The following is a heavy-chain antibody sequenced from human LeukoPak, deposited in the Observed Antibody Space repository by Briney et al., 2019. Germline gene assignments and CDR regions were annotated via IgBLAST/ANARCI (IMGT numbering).Heavy chain of an antibody. V-gene: IGHV7-4-1*02. CDR2: INPNTGNP. CDR1: GYTFTSYA. J-gene: IGHJ4*02. CDR3: ARAYQRLGELSLPDY. Sequence: ASVKVSCKASGYTFTSYAMNWVRQAPGQGLEWMGWINPNTGNPSYAQGLTGRFVFSLDTFVSTAYLQITSLKADDTAVYYCARAYQRLGELSLPDYWGQGTLVTVSS. D-gene: IGHD3-16*02.